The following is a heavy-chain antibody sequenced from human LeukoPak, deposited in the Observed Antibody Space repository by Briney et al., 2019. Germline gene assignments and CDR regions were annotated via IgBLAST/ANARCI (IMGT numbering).Heavy chain of an antibody. Sequence: GGSLRLSCAASGFTFSSYAMHWVRQAPGKGLEWVAVISYDGSNKYYADSVKGRFTISRDNSKNTLYLQMNSLRAEDTAVYYCARDPYYSSTSCYFEADYWGQGTLVTVSS. J-gene: IGHJ4*02. CDR2: ISYDGSNK. D-gene: IGHD2-2*01. CDR1: GFTFSSYA. CDR3: ARDPYYSSTSCYFEADY. V-gene: IGHV3-30-3*01.